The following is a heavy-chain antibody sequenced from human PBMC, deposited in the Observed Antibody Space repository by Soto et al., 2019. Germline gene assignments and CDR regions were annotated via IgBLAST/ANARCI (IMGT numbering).Heavy chain of an antibody. J-gene: IGHJ4*02. D-gene: IGHD3-22*01. CDR1: GYTFTSYG. Sequence: ASVKVSCKASGYTFTSYGISWVRQAPGQGLDWMGWISAYNGNTNYAQKLQGRVTMTTDTSTSTAYMELRRLRSDDTAVYYCAREDISGYSRPPTYYFDYWGQGTLVTVSS. V-gene: IGHV1-18*04. CDR2: ISAYNGNT. CDR3: AREDISGYSRPPTYYFDY.